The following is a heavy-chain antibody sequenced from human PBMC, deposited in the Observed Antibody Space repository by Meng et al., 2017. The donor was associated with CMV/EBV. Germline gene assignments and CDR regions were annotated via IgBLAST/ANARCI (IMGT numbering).Heavy chain of an antibody. D-gene: IGHD5-12*01. Sequence: GGSLRLSCAASGFTFSSYDMHWVRQAPGKGLEWVAVISYDGSKKYYADSVKGRLTISRDNAKNTLYLQMNSLRAEDTAVYCCARAYSSSLHYAMDVWGQGTTVTVSS. CDR3: ARAYSSSLHYAMDV. V-gene: IGHV3-30-3*01. J-gene: IGHJ6*02. CDR2: ISYDGSKK. CDR1: GFTFSSYD.